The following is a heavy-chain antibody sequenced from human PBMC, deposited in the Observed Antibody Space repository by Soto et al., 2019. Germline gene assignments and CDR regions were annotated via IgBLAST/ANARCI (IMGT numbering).Heavy chain of an antibody. CDR1: GGSISSYY. D-gene: IGHD3-22*01. CDR2: IYYSGST. Sequence: SETLSLTCTVSGGSISSYYWSWIRQPPGKGLEWIGYIYYSGSTNYNPSLKSRVTISVDTSKNQFSLKLSSVTAADTAVYYCARVDTYDSSAYSLYFDSRAQRTLVPVSS. J-gene: IGHJ4*02. V-gene: IGHV4-59*01. CDR3: ARVDTYDSSAYSLYFDS.